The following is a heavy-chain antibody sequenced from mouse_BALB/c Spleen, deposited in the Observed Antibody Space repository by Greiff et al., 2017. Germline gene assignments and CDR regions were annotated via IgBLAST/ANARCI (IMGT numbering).Heavy chain of an antibody. CDR3: ARVDYDGDWYFDV. CDR2: ISYSGST. D-gene: IGHD2-4*01. CDR1: GYSITSDYA. Sequence: EVKLVESGPGLVKPSQSLSLTCTVTGYSITSDYAWNWIRQFPGNKLEWMGYISYSGSTSYNPSLKSRISITRDTSKNQFFLQLNSVTTEDTATYYCARVDYDGDWYFDVWGAGTTVTVSS. J-gene: IGHJ1*01. V-gene: IGHV3-2*02.